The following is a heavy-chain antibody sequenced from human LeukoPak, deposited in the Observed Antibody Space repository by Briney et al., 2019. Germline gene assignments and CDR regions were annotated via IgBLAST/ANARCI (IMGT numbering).Heavy chain of an antibody. CDR2: IYSSGST. CDR1: GGSISSGGYH. D-gene: IGHD1-7*01. J-gene: IGHJ2*01. V-gene: IGHV4-30-4*08. Sequence: PSETLSLTCTVSGGSISSGGYHWSWIRQHPGKGLEWIGHIYSSGSTHYSPSLKSRITISLNTSKNQVSQKLTSVTAADTAVYYCARTRSGTRYLDLWGRGTLVTVSS. CDR3: ARTRSGTRYLDL.